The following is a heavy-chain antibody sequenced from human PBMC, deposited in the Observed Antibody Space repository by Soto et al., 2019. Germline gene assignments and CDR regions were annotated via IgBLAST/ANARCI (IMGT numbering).Heavy chain of an antibody. CDR1: GYPFTTYG. CDR3: ARDRYYYGSGSYYISWFDP. Sequence: ASVKVSCKTSGYPFTTYGVSWVRQAPGQGLEWMGWISAYNGNTNYAQKLQGRVTMTTDTSTSTAYMELRGLRSDDTAVYYCARDRYYYGSGSYYISWFDPWGQGTLVTVPQ. V-gene: IGHV1-18*04. D-gene: IGHD3-10*01. J-gene: IGHJ5*02. CDR2: ISAYNGNT.